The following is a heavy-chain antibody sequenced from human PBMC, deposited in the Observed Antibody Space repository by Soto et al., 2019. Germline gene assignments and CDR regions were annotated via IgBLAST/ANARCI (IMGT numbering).Heavy chain of an antibody. J-gene: IGHJ4*02. Sequence: SVKVSCKASGGTFSIYAISWVRQAPGQGLEWMGGIIPIFGTANYAQKFQGRVTITADESTSTAYMGLSRLRSDDTAVYYCARDNNTYYYDYWGQGTLVTVSS. CDR3: ARDNNTYYYDY. V-gene: IGHV1-69*13. D-gene: IGHD1-20*01. CDR2: IIPIFGTA. CDR1: GGTFSIYA.